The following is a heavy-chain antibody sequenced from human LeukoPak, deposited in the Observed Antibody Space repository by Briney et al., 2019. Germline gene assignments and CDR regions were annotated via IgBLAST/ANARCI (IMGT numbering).Heavy chain of an antibody. CDR3: AKGYCSGGSCYFGAFDV. CDR1: GFTFTSYA. J-gene: IGHJ3*01. D-gene: IGHD2-15*01. Sequence: PGGSLRLSCAASGFTFTSYAMSWVRQAPGKGLEWVSTISVSGVSTYSADSVKGRFTISRDNSKNTLYLQMNSLRAEDTAVYYCAKGYCSGGSCYFGAFDVWGQGTLVTVSS. V-gene: IGHV3-23*01. CDR2: ISVSGVST.